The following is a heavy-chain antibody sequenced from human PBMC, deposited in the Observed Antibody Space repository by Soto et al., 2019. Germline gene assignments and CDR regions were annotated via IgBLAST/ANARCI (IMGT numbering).Heavy chain of an antibody. J-gene: IGHJ4*02. CDR3: TRRRDWTAVDPLDY. Sequence: EVQLVESGGGLVQPGGTLKLSCAASGFAFSDSAMHWVRQASGKGLEWIGRIRGKRGNDGTAYAASVKGRFTISRADSKTTTYLQMNSLKIEATAVYYCTRRRDWTAVDPLDYWAQGTLVTVSS. V-gene: IGHV3-73*02. CDR2: IRGKRGNDGT. D-gene: IGHD2-21*01. CDR1: GFAFSDSA.